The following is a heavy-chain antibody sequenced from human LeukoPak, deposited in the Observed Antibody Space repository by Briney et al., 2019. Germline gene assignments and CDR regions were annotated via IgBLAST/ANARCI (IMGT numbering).Heavy chain of an antibody. CDR2: ISGSGGST. V-gene: IGHV3-23*01. Sequence: GGSLRLSCAASGFTFSSYGMSWVRQAPGEGLEWVSAISGSGGSTYYADSVKGRFTISRDNSKKTLYLQMNSLRAEDTAVYFCAKDDGDYGFDYWGQGTLVTVSS. CDR1: GFTFSSYG. D-gene: IGHD4-17*01. J-gene: IGHJ4*02. CDR3: AKDDGDYGFDY.